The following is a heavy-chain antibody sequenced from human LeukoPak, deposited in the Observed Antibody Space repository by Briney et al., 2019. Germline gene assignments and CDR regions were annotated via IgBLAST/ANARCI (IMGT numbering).Heavy chain of an antibody. CDR2: INHSGST. V-gene: IGHV4-34*01. CDR1: GGSFSGHY. D-gene: IGHD2-2*01. CDR3: ARGKRYCSSTSCYRGAFDI. Sequence: SETLSLTCAVYGGSFSGHYWSWIRQPPGKGLEWIGEINHSGSTNYNPSLKSRVTISVDTSKNQFSLKLSSVTAADTAVYYCARGKRYCSSTSCYRGAFDIWGQGTMVTVSS. J-gene: IGHJ3*02.